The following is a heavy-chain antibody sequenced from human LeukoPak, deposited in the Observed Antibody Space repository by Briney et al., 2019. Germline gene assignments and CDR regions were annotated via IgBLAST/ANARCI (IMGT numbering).Heavy chain of an antibody. CDR2: VYSGGST. Sequence: GGSLRLSCAASGLTVRSNYMSWVRQAPGKGLDGVSSVYSGGSTYYADSVKGRFTISRDNSENTVYLQMNSLRVDDPAVYYCARYSYDSSGYPHYFDYWGQGTLVPVSS. D-gene: IGHD3-22*01. CDR3: ARYSYDSSGYPHYFDY. J-gene: IGHJ4*02. CDR1: GLTVRSNY. V-gene: IGHV3-53*01.